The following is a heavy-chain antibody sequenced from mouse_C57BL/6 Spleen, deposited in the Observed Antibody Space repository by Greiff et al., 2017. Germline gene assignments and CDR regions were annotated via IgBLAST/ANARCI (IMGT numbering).Heavy chain of an antibody. CDR2: ISSGSSTI. CDR1: GFTFSDYG. CDR3: SRKESYYNNIRYWYFDV. V-gene: IGHV5-17*01. Sequence: EVMLVESGGGLVKPGASLKLSCAASGFTFSDYGMHWVRQAPEKGLEWVAYISSGSSTIYYADTVKGRFTIARDNADNTLFLQLTSLRSEDTAMYYCSRKESYYNNIRYWYFDVWGTGTTVTVSS. J-gene: IGHJ1*03. D-gene: IGHD2-5*01.